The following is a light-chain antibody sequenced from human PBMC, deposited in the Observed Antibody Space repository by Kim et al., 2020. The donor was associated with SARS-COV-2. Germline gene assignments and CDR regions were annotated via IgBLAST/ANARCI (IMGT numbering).Light chain of an antibody. CDR2: RNN. Sequence: QSVLTQPPSASGTPGQRVTISCSGSSSNIGSNYVYWYQQLPGTAPKLLIYRNNQRPSWVPDRFSGSKSGTSASLAISGLRSGDEADYYCAAWDDSLSGYVVFGGGTQLTVL. J-gene: IGLJ2*01. V-gene: IGLV1-47*01. CDR1: SSNIGSNY. CDR3: AAWDDSLSGYVV.